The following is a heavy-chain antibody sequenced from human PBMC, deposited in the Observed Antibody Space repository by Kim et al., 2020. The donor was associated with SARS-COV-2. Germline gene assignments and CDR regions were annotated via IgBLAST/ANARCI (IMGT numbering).Heavy chain of an antibody. V-gene: IGHV3-9*01. Sequence: DSVKGRFTISRDNAKNSLYLQMNSLRAEDTALYYCAKVPERFLGKYGMDVWGQGTTVTVSS. J-gene: IGHJ6*02. CDR3: AKVPERFLGKYGMDV. D-gene: IGHD3-3*01.